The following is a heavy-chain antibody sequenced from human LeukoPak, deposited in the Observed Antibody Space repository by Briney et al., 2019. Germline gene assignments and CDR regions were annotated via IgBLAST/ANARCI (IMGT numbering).Heavy chain of an antibody. J-gene: IGHJ4*02. D-gene: IGHD3-16*01. V-gene: IGHV4-31*03. CDR2: IYYSGST. Sequence: PSETLSLTCTVSVGSISRGGYYWSWIRQHPGEGLEWFGNIYYSGSTYYNPSLKSRVTISVDTSKNQFSLQLSSVTAADTAVYYCAREEADRGGNFDYWGQGTLVTVSS. CDR3: AREEADRGGNFDY. CDR1: VGSISRGGYY.